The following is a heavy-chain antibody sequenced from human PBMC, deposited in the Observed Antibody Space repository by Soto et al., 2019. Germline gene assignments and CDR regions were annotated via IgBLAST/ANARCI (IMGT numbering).Heavy chain of an antibody. D-gene: IGHD6-13*01. CDR3: AKGRPYSSSWIDY. J-gene: IGHJ4*02. V-gene: IGHV3-23*01. CDR1: GFTFSSYA. CDR2: ISGSGGST. Sequence: GGSLRLSGAPSGFTFSSYAMSWVRQAPGKGLEWVSAISGSGGSTYYADSVKGRFTISRDNSKNTLYLQMNSLRAEDTAVYYCAKGRPYSSSWIDYWGQGTLVTVSS.